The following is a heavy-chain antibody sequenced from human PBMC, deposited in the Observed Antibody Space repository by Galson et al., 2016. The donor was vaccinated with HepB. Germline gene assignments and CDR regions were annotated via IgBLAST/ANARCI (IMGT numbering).Heavy chain of an antibody. CDR1: GFTFSSYA. D-gene: IGHD3-10*01. Sequence: SLRLSCAASGFTFSSYAMSWVRQAPGKGLEWVSVISNSGGSTYYADSVKGRFTISRDNSKNTLYLQMNSLRADDTAVYFCARDRSSGSGSFGYWGQGTLVTVAS. CDR2: ISNSGGST. CDR3: ARDRSSGSGSFGY. V-gene: IGHV3-23*01. J-gene: IGHJ4*02.